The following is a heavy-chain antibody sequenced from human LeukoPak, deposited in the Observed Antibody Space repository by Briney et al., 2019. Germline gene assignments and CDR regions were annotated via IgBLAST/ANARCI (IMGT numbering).Heavy chain of an antibody. V-gene: IGHV5-51*01. CDR1: GYNFTTFW. Sequence: GESLKISCKGSGYNFTTFWIGWVRQMPGKGLEWMGIIHPGGSDTRYSPSFQGQVTISADKSISTASLQWSSLKASDTAMYYCARHDVCSSTRCYNTYDIWGQGTMVTVSS. CDR2: IHPGGSDT. CDR3: ARHDVCSSTRCYNTYDI. D-gene: IGHD2-2*02. J-gene: IGHJ3*02.